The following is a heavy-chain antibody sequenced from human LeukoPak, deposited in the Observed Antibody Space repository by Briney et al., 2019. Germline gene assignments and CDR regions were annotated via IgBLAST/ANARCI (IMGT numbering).Heavy chain of an antibody. V-gene: IGHV3-23*01. CDR1: GFTFNSYA. CDR2: IGGGGENT. Sequence: PGGSLRLSCEASGFTFNSYAMSWVRQAPGKGLEWVSTIGGGGENTYYADSVKGRFTISRDNSKNTLYLQMNSLRAEDTAVYFCAKVLTGSQDYWGQGTLVTVSP. J-gene: IGHJ4*02. D-gene: IGHD7-27*01. CDR3: AKVLTGSQDY.